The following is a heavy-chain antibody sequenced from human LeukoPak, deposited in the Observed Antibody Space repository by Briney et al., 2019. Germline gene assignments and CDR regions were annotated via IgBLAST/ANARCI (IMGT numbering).Heavy chain of an antibody. Sequence: SETLSLTCTVSGGSIRSSSYWWGWIRQPPGKGLEWIGSIYYSGSTYYNPSLKSRVTISVDTSKNQFSLKLSSVTAADTAVYYCAREWDYSGSYELSYYYYMDVWGKGTTVTISS. V-gene: IGHV4-39*07. D-gene: IGHD1-26*01. J-gene: IGHJ6*03. CDR1: GGSIRSSSYW. CDR2: IYYSGST. CDR3: AREWDYSGSYELSYYYYMDV.